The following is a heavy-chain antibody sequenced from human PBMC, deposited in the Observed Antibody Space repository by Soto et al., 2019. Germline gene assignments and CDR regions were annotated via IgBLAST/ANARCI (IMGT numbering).Heavy chain of an antibody. V-gene: IGHV3-23*01. CDR1: GTTLSSYA. CDR3: AKDFYYYDSSGYLDY. J-gene: IGHJ4*02. D-gene: IGHD3-22*01. CDR2: INGNGGST. Sequence: PGGSLRLSCAASGTTLSSYAMSWVRQAPGKGLEWVSAINGNGGSTYYADSVKGRFTISRDNSKNTLYLQMNSLRAEDTAVYYCAKDFYYYDSSGYLDYWGQGTLVTVSS.